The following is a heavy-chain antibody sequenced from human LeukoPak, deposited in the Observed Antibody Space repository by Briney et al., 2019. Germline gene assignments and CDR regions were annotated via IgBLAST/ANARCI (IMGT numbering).Heavy chain of an antibody. J-gene: IGHJ5*02. Sequence: PGGSLRLSCAASGFTFSNYGMSWVRQAPGKGLEWVSSISGSGGTTYYADSVKGRFTISRDNSKNTLYLQMNSLRAEDTAVYYCARAGYDSSGYYPARFDPWGQGTLVTVSS. V-gene: IGHV3-23*01. CDR2: ISGSGGTT. CDR3: ARAGYDSSGYYPARFDP. CDR1: GFTFSNYG. D-gene: IGHD3-22*01.